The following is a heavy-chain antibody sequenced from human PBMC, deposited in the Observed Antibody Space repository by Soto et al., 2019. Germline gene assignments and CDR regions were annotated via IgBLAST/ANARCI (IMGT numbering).Heavy chain of an antibody. CDR3: ASTSSPPGY. Sequence: QVQLVESGGGVVQPGRSLRLSCAASGFTFSSYAMHWVRQAPGKGLEWVAVISYDGSNKYYADSVKGRFTISRDNSQNSLYLQMNGLRAEDTAVYYCASTSSPPGYWGQGTLVTVSS. CDR1: GFTFSSYA. D-gene: IGHD6-19*01. CDR2: ISYDGSNK. J-gene: IGHJ4*02. V-gene: IGHV3-30-3*01.